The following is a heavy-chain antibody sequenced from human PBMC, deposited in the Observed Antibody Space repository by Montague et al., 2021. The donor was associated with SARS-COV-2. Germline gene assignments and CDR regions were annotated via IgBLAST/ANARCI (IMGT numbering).Heavy chain of an antibody. CDR2: IYYSGST. D-gene: IGHD2-21*01. CDR1: DGSINNYS. Sequence: SETLSLTCTVSDGSINNYSWSWIRQPPGKGLEWIGDIYYSGSTNYNPSLKSRVTISVDTSKNQFSLKLSSVTAADTAVYHCARGGGHFADSYYYGMDFWGQGTTVTVSS. J-gene: IGHJ6*02. CDR3: ARGGGHFADSYYYGMDF. V-gene: IGHV4-59*01.